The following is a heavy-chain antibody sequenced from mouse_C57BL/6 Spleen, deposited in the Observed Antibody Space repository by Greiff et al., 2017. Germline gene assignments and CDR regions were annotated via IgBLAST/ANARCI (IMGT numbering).Heavy chain of an antibody. CDR1: GFSLSTFGMG. J-gene: IGHJ3*01. Sequence: QVTLKVSGPGILQPSQTLSLTCSFSGFSLSTFGMGVGWIRQPSGKGLEWLAHIWWDDDKYYNPALKSRLTISKATSKNRVFLQIANVDTADTATYYCARIFYDDDASWFAYWGQGTLVTVSA. CDR3: ARIFYDDDASWFAY. CDR2: IWWDDDK. D-gene: IGHD2-4*01. V-gene: IGHV8-8*01.